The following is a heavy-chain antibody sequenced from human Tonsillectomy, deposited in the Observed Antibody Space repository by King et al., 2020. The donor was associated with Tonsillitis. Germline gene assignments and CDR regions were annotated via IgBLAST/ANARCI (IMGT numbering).Heavy chain of an antibody. CDR1: GFTFSTYA. CDR2: ISNDGRNK. V-gene: IGHV3-30*04. J-gene: IGHJ3*02. CDR3: FAFDI. Sequence: VQLVEFGGGVVQPGRSLRLSCATSGFTFSTYAMHWVRQAPGKGLEWVAVISNDGRNKFYADSVKGRFTISRDNSKNTLFLHMNSLRPEDTAVYYCFAFDIWGQGTTVTVSS.